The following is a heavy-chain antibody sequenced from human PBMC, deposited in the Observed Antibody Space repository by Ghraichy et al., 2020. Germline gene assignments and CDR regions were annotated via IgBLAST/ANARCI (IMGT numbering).Heavy chain of an antibody. Sequence: GESLNISCAASGFTFSSHNMNWVRQAPGKGLEWVSFISYYDNTVYYGDSVKGRFTISRDNAKSSLFLQMNGLRAEDTAVYYCARDKTYGSGWPFFDYWGQGTVVTVSS. V-gene: IGHV3-48*01. CDR1: GFTFSSHN. CDR2: ISYYDNTV. CDR3: ARDKTYGSGWPFFDY. J-gene: IGHJ4*02. D-gene: IGHD6-19*01.